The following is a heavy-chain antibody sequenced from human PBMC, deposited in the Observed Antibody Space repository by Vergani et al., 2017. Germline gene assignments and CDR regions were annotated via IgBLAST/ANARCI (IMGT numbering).Heavy chain of an antibody. J-gene: IGHJ5*01. D-gene: IGHD1-26*01. CDR2: ISPKTGDT. V-gene: IGHV1-2*02. CDR1: ESTFTDYN. CDR3: AHSWNFGRRDWFDS. Sequence: QVQLVQSGAEVKKPGGSVKVSCQASESTFTDYNIHWVRQAPGQGLQWMGWISPKTGDTDYLQKFEDRVTMSRDASTRTVYLKLTRLTSDDTAVYYCAHSWNFGRRDWFDSWGQGTRVTVSS.